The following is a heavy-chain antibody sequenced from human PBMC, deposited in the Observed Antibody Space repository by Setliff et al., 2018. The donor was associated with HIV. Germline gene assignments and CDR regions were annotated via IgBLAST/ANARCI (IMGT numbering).Heavy chain of an antibody. CDR1: GGSISSSSYY. D-gene: IGHD3-9*01. J-gene: IGHJ4*02. CDR3: ARRGAYYDILTGYRSHYFDY. V-gene: IGHV4-39*01. Sequence: ETLSLTCTVSGGSISSSSYYWGWIRQPPGKGLEWIGSIYYSGSTYYNPSLKSRVTISVDTSKNQFSLKLSAVTAADTAVYYCARRGAYYDILTGYRSHYFDYWGQGTLVTVSS. CDR2: IYYSGST.